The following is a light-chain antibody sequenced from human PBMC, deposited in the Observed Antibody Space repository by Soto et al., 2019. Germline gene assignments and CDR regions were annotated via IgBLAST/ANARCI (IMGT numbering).Light chain of an antibody. CDR2: YDN. V-gene: IGLV3-21*04. J-gene: IGLJ2*01. Sequence: SYELTQPPSVSVAPGKTASITCGGNSIGGKSVSWYQQKPGQAPVLVIYYDNNRPSGIPERFSGSNSGNTATLTISRVEAGDEADYYCQVWDSSSDHVLFGGGTQLTVL. CDR3: QVWDSSSDHVL. CDR1: SIGGKS.